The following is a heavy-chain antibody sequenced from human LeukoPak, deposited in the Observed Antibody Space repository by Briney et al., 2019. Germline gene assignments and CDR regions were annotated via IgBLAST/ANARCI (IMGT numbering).Heavy chain of an antibody. J-gene: IGHJ6*04. CDR3: AELGITMIGGV. D-gene: IGHD3-10*02. V-gene: IGHV3-48*01. CDR1: GFTFSSYS. CDR2: ISSSSSTI. Sequence: QSGGSLRLSCAASGFTFSSYSMNWVRQAPGKGLVWVSYISSSSSTIYYADAVKGRFTISRDNAKNSLYLQMNSLRAEDTAVYYCAELGITMIGGVWGKGTTVAISS.